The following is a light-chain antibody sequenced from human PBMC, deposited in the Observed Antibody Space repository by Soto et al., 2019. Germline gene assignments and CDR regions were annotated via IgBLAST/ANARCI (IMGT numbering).Light chain of an antibody. CDR1: QSISRY. Sequence: DIQITQSPSSLSASVGDRITITCRASQSISRYLNWYQHKPGKAPKLLINAASSLERGVPSRFSGGGSGTEFTLTINSLQPEDFATYYCQQLMSYPITFGQGTRLEI. V-gene: IGKV1-9*01. CDR3: QQLMSYPIT. J-gene: IGKJ5*01. CDR2: AAS.